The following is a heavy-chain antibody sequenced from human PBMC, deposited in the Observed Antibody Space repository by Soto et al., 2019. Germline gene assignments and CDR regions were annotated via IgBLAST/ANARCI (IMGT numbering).Heavy chain of an antibody. V-gene: IGHV4-39*01. CDR1: GGSISSSSYY. Sequence: KPSETLSLTCTVSGGSISSSSYYWGWIRQPPGKGLEWIGSIYYSGSTYYNPSLKSRVTISVDTFKNQFSLKLSSVTAADTAVYYCARQTMIIAVDHFDPWGQGTLVTVSS. CDR3: ARQTMIIAVDHFDP. J-gene: IGHJ5*02. D-gene: IGHD6-19*01. CDR2: IYYSGST.